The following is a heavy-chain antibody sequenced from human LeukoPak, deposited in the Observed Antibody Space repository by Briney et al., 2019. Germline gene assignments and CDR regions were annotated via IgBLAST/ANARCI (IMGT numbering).Heavy chain of an antibody. CDR1: GYTFTGYY. CDR2: IYPPTGET. CDR3: ARVDAGHYYYGMDV. V-gene: IGHV1-2*02. D-gene: IGHD6-13*01. Sequence: ASVKVSCKASGYTFTGYYLHWVRQAPGQGLEWMGWIYPPTGETNYAEKFQGRVTVTRDTSISTAYMELSGLRSDDTAVYYCARVDAGHYYYGMDVWGQGTTVTVSS. J-gene: IGHJ6*02.